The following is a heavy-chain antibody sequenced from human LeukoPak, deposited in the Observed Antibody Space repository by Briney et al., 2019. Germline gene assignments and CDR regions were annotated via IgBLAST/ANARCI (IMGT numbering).Heavy chain of an antibody. D-gene: IGHD2-21*02. CDR3: ARQAYCGGDCYSYYFDY. V-gene: IGHV3-48*03. Sequence: PGGSLRLSCGASGFTFSSYEMNWVRQAPGKGLEWVSYISSGGSTIYYADSVKGRFTISRDNAKNSLYLQMNSLRAEDTAVYYCARQAYCGGDCYSYYFDYWGQGTLVTVSS. CDR2: ISSGGSTI. J-gene: IGHJ4*02. CDR1: GFTFSSYE.